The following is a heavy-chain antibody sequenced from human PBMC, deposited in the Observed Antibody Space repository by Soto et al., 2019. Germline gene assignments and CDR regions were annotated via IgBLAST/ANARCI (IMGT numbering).Heavy chain of an antibody. V-gene: IGHV4-59*01. Sequence: PSETLSLTCTVSGGSISRDYWSWIRQPPGKGLEWIGYIYYSGSTNYNPSLKSRVTISVDTSKNQFSLKLSSVTAADTAVYYCARDLGYYDSSGFSYNWFDPWGQGTLVTVSS. CDR1: GGSISRDY. D-gene: IGHD3-22*01. CDR2: IYYSGST. CDR3: ARDLGYYDSSGFSYNWFDP. J-gene: IGHJ5*02.